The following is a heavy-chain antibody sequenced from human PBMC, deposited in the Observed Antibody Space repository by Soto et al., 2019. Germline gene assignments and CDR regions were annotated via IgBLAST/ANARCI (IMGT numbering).Heavy chain of an antibody. CDR2: ISGSGGST. V-gene: IGHV3-23*01. CDR3: ANCRSWNGVCYYFDY. J-gene: IGHJ4*02. D-gene: IGHD2-8*01. Sequence: GGSLRLSCAASGFTFSSYAMSWVRQAPGKGLEWVSAISGSGGSTYYADSVKGRFTISRDNSKNTLYLQMNSLRAEDTAVYYCANCRSWNGVCYYFDYWGQGTLVTVSS. CDR1: GFTFSSYA.